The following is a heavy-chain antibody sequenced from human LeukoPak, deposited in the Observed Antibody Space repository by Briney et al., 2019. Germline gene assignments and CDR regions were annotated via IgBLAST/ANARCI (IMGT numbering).Heavy chain of an antibody. CDR2: IIPIFGTA. Sequence: GASVKVSCKASGYTFTSYGISWVRQAPGQGLEWMGGIIPIFGTANYAQKFQGRVTITADESTSTAYMELSSLRSEDTAVYYCARPLWDLRYFDWPSDDAFDIWGQGTMVTVSS. D-gene: IGHD3-9*01. CDR1: GYTFTSYG. V-gene: IGHV1-69*13. J-gene: IGHJ3*02. CDR3: ARPLWDLRYFDWPSDDAFDI.